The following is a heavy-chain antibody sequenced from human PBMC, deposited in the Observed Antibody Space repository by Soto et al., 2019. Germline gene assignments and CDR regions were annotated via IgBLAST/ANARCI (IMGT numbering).Heavy chain of an antibody. Sequence: EVQLVESGGGLVQPGGSLRLSCAASGFPVSSNYMSWVRQAPGKGLEWVSVIYSGGSTYYADSVKGRFTISRDNSKNTLYLQMNSLRAEDTAVYYCARDRIAVAGNPEYFQHWGQGTLVTVSS. V-gene: IGHV3-66*01. CDR3: ARDRIAVAGNPEYFQH. CDR1: GFPVSSNY. D-gene: IGHD6-19*01. J-gene: IGHJ1*01. CDR2: IYSGGST.